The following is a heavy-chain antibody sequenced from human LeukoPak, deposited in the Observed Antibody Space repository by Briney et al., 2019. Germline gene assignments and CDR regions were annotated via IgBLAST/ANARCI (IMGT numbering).Heavy chain of an antibody. V-gene: IGHV3-23*01. CDR3: AKDRMRYCSGGSCYPLDY. CDR2: ISGSGGST. J-gene: IGHJ4*02. CDR1: GFTFSSYA. Sequence: GGSLRPSCAASGFTFSSYAMSWVRQAPRKGLEWVSAISGSGGSTYYADSVKGRFTISRDNSKNTLYLQMNSLRAEDTAVYYCAKDRMRYCSGGSCYPLDYWGQGTLVTVSS. D-gene: IGHD2-15*01.